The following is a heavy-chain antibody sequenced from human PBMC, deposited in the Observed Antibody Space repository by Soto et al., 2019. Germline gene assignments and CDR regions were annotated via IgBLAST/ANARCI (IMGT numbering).Heavy chain of an antibody. V-gene: IGHV1-8*01. Sequence: ASVKVSCKASGYTFTSYDINWVRQATGQGLEWMGWMNPNSGNTGYAQKFRGRVTMTRNTSISTAYMELSSLRSEDTAVYYCARPRGRCSGGSCYSGVDAFDIWGQGTMVTVSS. CDR2: MNPNSGNT. CDR3: ARPRGRCSGGSCYSGVDAFDI. CDR1: GYTFTSYD. J-gene: IGHJ3*02. D-gene: IGHD2-15*01.